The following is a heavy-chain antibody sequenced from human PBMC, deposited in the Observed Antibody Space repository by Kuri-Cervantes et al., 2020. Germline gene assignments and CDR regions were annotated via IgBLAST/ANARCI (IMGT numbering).Heavy chain of an antibody. CDR3: AREGTSPGSFDY. CDR1: GFTFSSYW. Sequence: GESLKISCAASGFTFSSYWMHWVRQAPGKGLVWVSRINSDGSSTSYADSVKGRFTISRDNAKNTLYLQMNSLRAEDTAVYYCAREGTSPGSFDYWGQGTLVTVSS. V-gene: IGHV3-74*01. D-gene: IGHD1-26*01. CDR2: INSDGSST. J-gene: IGHJ4*02.